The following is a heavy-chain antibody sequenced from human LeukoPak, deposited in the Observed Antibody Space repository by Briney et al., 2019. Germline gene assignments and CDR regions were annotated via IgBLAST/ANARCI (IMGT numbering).Heavy chain of an antibody. J-gene: IGHJ4*02. Sequence: SVKVSCKASGVTFSSYTISWVRQAPGQGLEWMGRIIPILGIANYAQKFQGRVTITADKSTSTAYMELSSLRSEDTAVYYCASGYYYDSSGYFFYWGQGTLVTVSS. D-gene: IGHD3-22*01. CDR3: ASGYYYDSSGYFFY. CDR2: IIPILGIA. V-gene: IGHV1-69*02. CDR1: GVTFSSYT.